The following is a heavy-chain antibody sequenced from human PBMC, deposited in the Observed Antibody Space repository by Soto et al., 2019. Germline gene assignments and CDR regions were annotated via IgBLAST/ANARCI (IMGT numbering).Heavy chain of an antibody. V-gene: IGHV3-48*02. CDR2: ISTTSSSI. J-gene: IGHJ4*02. CDR3: ARKGVAFDY. D-gene: IGHD3-3*01. CDR1: GFTFSSYS. Sequence: EVRLLESGGGLGQPGGSLRLSCAASGFTFSSYSMNWVRQAPGKGLEWISYISTTSSSIYYADSVKGRFTISRDNAKNSLFLQMNSLRDEDTAVYYCARKGVAFDYWGQGALVTVSS.